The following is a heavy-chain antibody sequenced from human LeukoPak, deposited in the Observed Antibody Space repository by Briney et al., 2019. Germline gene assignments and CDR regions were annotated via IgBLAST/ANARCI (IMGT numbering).Heavy chain of an antibody. CDR2: ISSSGSTI. CDR3: ARDIVVVPAATKSYYGMDV. J-gene: IGHJ6*02. Sequence: GGSLRLSCAASGFTFSSYSMNWVRQAPGKGLEWVSYISSSGSTIYYADSVKGRFTISRDNAKNSLYLQMNSLRAEDTAVYYCARDIVVVPAATKSYYGMDVWGQGTTVTVSS. CDR1: GFTFSSYS. V-gene: IGHV3-48*04. D-gene: IGHD2-2*01.